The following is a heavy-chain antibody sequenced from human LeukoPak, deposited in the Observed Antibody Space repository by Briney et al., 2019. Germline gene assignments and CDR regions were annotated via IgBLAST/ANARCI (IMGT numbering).Heavy chain of an antibody. CDR2: IYYSGST. D-gene: IGHD6-13*01. CDR3: ASAPRIAVAGTNY. J-gene: IGHJ4*02. CDR1: GGAISSGDYY. V-gene: IGHV4-30-4*01. Sequence: SETLSLTCTVSGGAISSGDYYWSWIRQPPGKGLEWIGYIYYSGSTYYNPSLKSRVTISVDTSKNQFSLKLSSVTAADTAVYYCASAPRIAVAGTNYWGQGTLITVSS.